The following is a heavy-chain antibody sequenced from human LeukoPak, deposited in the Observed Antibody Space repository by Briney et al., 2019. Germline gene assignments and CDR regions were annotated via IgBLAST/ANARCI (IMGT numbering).Heavy chain of an antibody. CDR3: SRRRHFIDY. V-gene: IGHV3-11*01. CDR1: GFTLSDYY. CDR2: SSSSGSTI. Sequence: GGSLRLSCAASGFTLSDYYMSWIRQAPGKGLEWVSYSSSSGSTITYANSVKARFTISRDNAKNSLYLQMNSLRAEDTAVYYCSRRRHFIDYWGQGTLVTVSS. J-gene: IGHJ4*02.